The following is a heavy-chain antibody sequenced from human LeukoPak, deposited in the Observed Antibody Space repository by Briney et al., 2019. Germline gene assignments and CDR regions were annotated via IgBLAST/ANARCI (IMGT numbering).Heavy chain of an antibody. CDR2: IYYSRNT. J-gene: IGHJ3*01. Sequence: SETLSLTCTVSGGSMSNYYWSWIRQAPGKGLEWIGYIYYSRNTNYNPSLKSRVTISIDTSNNQFSLKLSSVTAADTAVYYCARRDAFDVWGQGTMVTVSS. V-gene: IGHV4-59*01. CDR3: ARRDAFDV. CDR1: GGSMSNYY.